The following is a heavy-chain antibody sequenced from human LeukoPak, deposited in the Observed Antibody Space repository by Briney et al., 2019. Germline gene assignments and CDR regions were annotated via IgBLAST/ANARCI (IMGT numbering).Heavy chain of an antibody. CDR1: GFTFSSYS. V-gene: IGHV3-21*01. CDR3: ARGLLYEAFDN. D-gene: IGHD3-10*01. CDR2: ISSSSSYI. Sequence: GGSLRLSCAASGFTFSSYSINWVRQAPGKGLEWVSSISSSSSYIYYADSVKGRFTISRDNAKNSLYLQMNSLRAEDTAVYYCARGLLYEAFDNWGQGTMVTVSS. J-gene: IGHJ3*02.